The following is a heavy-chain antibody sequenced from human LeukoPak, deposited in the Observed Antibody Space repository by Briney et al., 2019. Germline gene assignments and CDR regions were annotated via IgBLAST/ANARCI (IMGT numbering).Heavy chain of an antibody. Sequence: SETLSLTCTVSGGSISSYYWSWIRQPPGKGLEWIGYIYYSGSTNYNPSLKTRVTISVDTSKNQFSLKLSSVTAADTAVYYCARVSANAFDIWGQGTMVTVSS. J-gene: IGHJ3*02. CDR2: IYYSGST. CDR1: GGSISSYY. V-gene: IGHV4-59*01. CDR3: ARVSANAFDI.